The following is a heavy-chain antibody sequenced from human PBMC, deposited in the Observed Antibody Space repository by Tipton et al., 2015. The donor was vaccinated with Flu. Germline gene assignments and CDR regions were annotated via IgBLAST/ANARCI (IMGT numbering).Heavy chain of an antibody. CDR1: GGSISTYY. D-gene: IGHD3-10*01. J-gene: IGHJ6*02. V-gene: IGHV4-59*01. CDR2: IHYSGRT. Sequence: TLSLTCTVSGGSISTYYWSWIRQPPGKGLEWIGYIHYSGRTNYNPSLKSRVTTSVDTSKDQFSLKLSSVTAADTAVYYCAREYYDGLGAGRGWDGWGQGTTVTVSS. CDR3: AREYYDGLGAGRGWDG.